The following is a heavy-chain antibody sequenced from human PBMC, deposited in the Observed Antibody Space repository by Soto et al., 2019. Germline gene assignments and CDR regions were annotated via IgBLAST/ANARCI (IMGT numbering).Heavy chain of an antibody. V-gene: IGHV1-18*01. CDR1: GYTFSNYG. CDR2: ISGYNGNT. CDR3: AREITRVRD. Sequence: QVQLVQSGAEVKKPGASVKVSCKTSGYTFSNYGITWVRQAPGLGLEWMGWISGYNGNTNYAHKLPGRVSMTTDTNTLTAYMELRSLRSDDTANCYRAREITRVRDWGQGTLVTVSS. D-gene: IGHD3-10*01. J-gene: IGHJ4*02.